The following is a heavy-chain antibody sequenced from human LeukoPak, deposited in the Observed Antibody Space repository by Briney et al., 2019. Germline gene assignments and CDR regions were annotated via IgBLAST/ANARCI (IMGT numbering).Heavy chain of an antibody. V-gene: IGHV3-48*03. CDR1: GFTFGSYE. Sequence: GGSLRLSCAASGFTFGSYEMNWVRQAPGKGLEWVSYISSSGSTIYYADSVKGRFTISRDNAKDSLYLQMNSLRAEDTAVYYCAELGITMIGGVWGKGTTVTISS. D-gene: IGHD3-10*02. CDR3: AELGITMIGGV. J-gene: IGHJ6*04. CDR2: ISSSGSTI.